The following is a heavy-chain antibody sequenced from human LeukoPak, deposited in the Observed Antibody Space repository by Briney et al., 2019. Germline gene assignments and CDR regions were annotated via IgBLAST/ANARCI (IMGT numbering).Heavy chain of an antibody. D-gene: IGHD5-18*01. V-gene: IGHV4-59*01. CDR2: IYYSGST. Sequence: PSETLSLTCTVSGVSISSYYWSWIRQPPGKGLEWIGYIYYSGSTNYNPSLKSRVTISVDTSKNQFSLKLSSVTAADTAVYYCARTSGYSYGVDYWGQGTLVTASS. CDR1: GVSISSYY. CDR3: ARTSGYSYGVDY. J-gene: IGHJ4*02.